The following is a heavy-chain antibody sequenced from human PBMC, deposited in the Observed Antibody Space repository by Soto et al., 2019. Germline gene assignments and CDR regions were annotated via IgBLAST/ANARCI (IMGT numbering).Heavy chain of an antibody. J-gene: IGHJ5*02. D-gene: IGHD2-2*01. V-gene: IGHV4-61*02. CDR2: IYTSGST. CDR1: GYSVSSSDYY. Sequence: SETLSLTCSVSGYSVSSSDYYWSWIRQPAGKGLEWIGRIYTSGSTYYNPSLRSRVTISVDRSRTQFSLKMSSVTAADTAVYYCARGRVVVPAAVMFNCLDPWGQGALVTVSS. CDR3: ARGRVVVPAAVMFNCLDP.